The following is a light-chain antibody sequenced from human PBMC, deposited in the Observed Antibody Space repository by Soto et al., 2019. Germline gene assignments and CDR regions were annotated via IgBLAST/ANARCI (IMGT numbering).Light chain of an antibody. Sequence: DIQMTQSPSTLSASVGDRVTITCWASQSISSWLAWYQQKPGKAPKLLMYKASSLEGGVPSRFSGSGSGTEFTLTISSLQPDDFATYHCQQYYTYPWTCGQGTKVDIK. V-gene: IGKV1-5*03. CDR1: QSISSW. CDR2: KAS. J-gene: IGKJ1*01. CDR3: QQYYTYPWT.